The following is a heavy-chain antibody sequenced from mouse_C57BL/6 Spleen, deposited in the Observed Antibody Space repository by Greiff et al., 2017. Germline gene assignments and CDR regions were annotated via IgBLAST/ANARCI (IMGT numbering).Heavy chain of an antibody. J-gene: IGHJ4*01. V-gene: IGHV1-82*01. Sequence: QVQLQQSGPELVKPGASVKISCKASGYAFSSSWMNWVKQRPGKGLEWIGRIYPGDGDTNYNGKFKGKATLTADKSSSTAYMQLSSLTSEDSAVYFCARQIPLWFPYAMDYWGQGTSGTVSS. CDR3: ARQIPLWFPYAMDY. CDR1: GYAFSSSW. D-gene: IGHD2-2*01. CDR2: IYPGDGDT.